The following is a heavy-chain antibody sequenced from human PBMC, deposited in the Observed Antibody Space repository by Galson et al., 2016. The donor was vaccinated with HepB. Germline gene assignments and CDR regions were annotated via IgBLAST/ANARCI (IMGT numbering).Heavy chain of an antibody. CDR2: INHTGFT. J-gene: IGHJ5*02. Sequence: SETLSLTCGVSGGSFNAYYWSWIRQSPGKGLAWIGEINHTGFTKYSPSLKSRVTISVDTSKNQFSLKLTSMTAADTADYYCARVVVAATNWFDPWGQGTLVTVSS. D-gene: IGHD2-15*01. CDR1: GGSFNAYY. CDR3: ARVVVAATNWFDP. V-gene: IGHV4-34*01.